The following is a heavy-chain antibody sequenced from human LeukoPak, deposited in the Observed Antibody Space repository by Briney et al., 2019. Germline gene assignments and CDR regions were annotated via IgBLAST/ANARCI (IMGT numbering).Heavy chain of an antibody. J-gene: IGHJ4*02. CDR1: GGSISSSSYY. V-gene: IGHV4-61*05. D-gene: IGHD3-16*02. CDR3: ARYVWGSYPTFEDY. Sequence: SETLSLTCTVSGGSISSSSYYWGWIRQPPGKGLGWIGYISYSGNTNYNPSFKSRVTISVDTSYNQFSLKLSSVTAADTAVYYCARYVWGSYPTFEDYWGQGTLVTVSS. CDR2: ISYSGNT.